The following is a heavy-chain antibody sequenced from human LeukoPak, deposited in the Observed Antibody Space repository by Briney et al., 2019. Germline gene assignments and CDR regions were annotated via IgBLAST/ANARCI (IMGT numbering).Heavy chain of an antibody. V-gene: IGHV4-59*01. CDR3: ARSGPGGDRYYFDY. Sequence: PSETLSLTCTVSGGSISSYYWSWIRQPPGKGLEWIGYIYYSGGTNYNPSLKSRVTISVDTSKNQFSLKLSSVTAADTAVYYCARSGPGGDRYYFDYWGQGTLVTVSS. D-gene: IGHD2-21*02. CDR2: IYYSGGT. J-gene: IGHJ4*02. CDR1: GGSISSYY.